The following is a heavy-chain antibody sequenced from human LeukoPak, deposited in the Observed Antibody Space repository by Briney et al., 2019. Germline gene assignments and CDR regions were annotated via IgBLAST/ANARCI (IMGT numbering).Heavy chain of an antibody. J-gene: IGHJ6*02. V-gene: IGHV1-8*01. CDR2: MNPNSGNT. CDR3: ARGDCSGGSCYPYYYYYGMDV. D-gene: IGHD2-15*01. CDR1: GFTFTSHD. Sequence: ASVKVSCKASGFTFTSHDYNWVRQATGQGLEWMGWMNPNSGNTGYAQKFQGRVTMTRDTSISTAYMELSSLSSEDTAVYYCARGDCSGGSCYPYYYYYGMDVWGQGTTVTVSS.